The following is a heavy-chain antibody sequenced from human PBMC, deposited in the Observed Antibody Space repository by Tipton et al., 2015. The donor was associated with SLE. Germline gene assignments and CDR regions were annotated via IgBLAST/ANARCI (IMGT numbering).Heavy chain of an antibody. D-gene: IGHD2-21*01. Sequence: SLRLSCAASGFTFDDYTMHWVRPAPEKGLEWVSLILWDDGGTYYADSVKGRFTISRDNRRNSLYLQMDSLRVNDTAVYYCATLRGVAYGGGDCHDDNWGQGTLVTVSS. V-gene: IGHV3-43*01. CDR2: ILWDDGGT. CDR3: ATLRGVAYGGGDCHDDN. J-gene: IGHJ4*02. CDR1: GFTFDDYT.